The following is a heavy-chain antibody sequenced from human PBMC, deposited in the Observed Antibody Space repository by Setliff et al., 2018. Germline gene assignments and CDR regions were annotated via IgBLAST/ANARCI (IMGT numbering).Heavy chain of an antibody. D-gene: IGHD5-18*01. CDR2: ISYDGSNK. V-gene: IGHV3-30*04. Sequence: GGSLRLSCGASGFSFSSYAMYWVRQAPGKGLEWVAVISYDGSNKYFADSVKGRFTISRDNSKNSLYLQMNSLRAEDTAVYYCARGGYSYGYWGHGTLVTVPQ. CDR1: GFSFSSYA. J-gene: IGHJ4*01. CDR3: ARGGYSYGY.